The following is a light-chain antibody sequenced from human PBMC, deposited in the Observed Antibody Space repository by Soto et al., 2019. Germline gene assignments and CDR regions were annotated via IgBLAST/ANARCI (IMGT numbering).Light chain of an antibody. V-gene: IGKV3-20*01. CDR1: QTVRNNY. J-gene: IGKJ4*01. CDR2: DAS. CDR3: QQFSSYPLT. Sequence: VLTQPPGTLSLTPEERPTLSCRASQTVRNNYLAWYQQKPGQAPRLLIYDASSRATGIPDRFSGGGSGTDFTLTISRLEPEDFAVYYCQQFSSYPLTFGGGTKVDIK.